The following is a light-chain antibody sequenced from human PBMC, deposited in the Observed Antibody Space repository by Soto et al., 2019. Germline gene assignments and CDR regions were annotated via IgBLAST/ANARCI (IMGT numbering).Light chain of an antibody. V-gene: IGKV1-39*01. CDR2: AAS. CDR1: QSINTF. J-gene: IGKJ1*01. Sequence: DIQMTQSPSSLSASVGDRVTITCRASQSINTFLNWYQQKPGKDPKPLIYAASSLQSGVPSRFSGSGSGTDFTLTISSQQPEDFATYYCQQSYSNPWTFGQGTKVEIK. CDR3: QQSYSNPWT.